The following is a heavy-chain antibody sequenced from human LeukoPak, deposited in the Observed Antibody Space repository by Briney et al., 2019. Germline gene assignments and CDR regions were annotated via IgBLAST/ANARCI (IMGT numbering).Heavy chain of an antibody. J-gene: IGHJ4*02. D-gene: IGHD4-17*01. V-gene: IGHV1-46*01. Sequence: ASVKVSCKASGYTFTSYYMHWVRQAPGQGLEWMGIINPSGGSTSYAQKFQGRVTMTRDMSTSTAYMELSRLRSDDTAVYYCAKDHDYGDLYYFDYWGQGTLVTVSS. CDR1: GYTFTSYY. CDR3: AKDHDYGDLYYFDY. CDR2: INPSGGST.